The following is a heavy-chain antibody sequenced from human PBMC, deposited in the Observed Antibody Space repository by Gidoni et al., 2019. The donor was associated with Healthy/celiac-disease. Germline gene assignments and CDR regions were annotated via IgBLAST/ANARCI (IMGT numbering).Heavy chain of an antibody. V-gene: IGHV4-34*01. J-gene: IGHJ6*02. CDR1: GGSFSGYY. Sequence: QVQLQQWGAGLLTPSETLSLTCAVYGGSFSGYYWSWIRQPPGKGLEWIGEINHSGSTNYNPSLKSRVTISVDTSKNQFSLKLSSVTAADTAVYYCAIEGGGSQPVYYYYYGMDVWGQGTTVTVSS. CDR3: AIEGGGSQPVYYYYYGMDV. CDR2: INHSGST. D-gene: IGHD1-26*01.